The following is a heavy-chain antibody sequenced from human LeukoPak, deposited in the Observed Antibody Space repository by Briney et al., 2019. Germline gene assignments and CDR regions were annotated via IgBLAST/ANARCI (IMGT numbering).Heavy chain of an antibody. J-gene: IGHJ4*02. V-gene: IGHV3-23*01. Sequence: GGSLTLSCVASGFTFSSYAMSWGRESPARGLGWGSSLRGNGDAFYADSVKGPFPLSTNQSTNPVYLQLNKLRVEHTAIYYCAKASWVSTAAAVLWGQGTVVTVSS. CDR2: LRGNGDA. CDR3: AKASWVSTAAAVL. CDR1: GFTFSSYA. D-gene: IGHD2-15*01.